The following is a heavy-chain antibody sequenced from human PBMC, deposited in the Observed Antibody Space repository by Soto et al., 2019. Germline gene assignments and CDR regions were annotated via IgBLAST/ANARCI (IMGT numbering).Heavy chain of an antibody. Sequence: ASVKVSCKASGYTFTSYGISWVRQAPGQGLEWMGWISAYNGNTKYAQKLQGRVTMTTDTSTSTAYMELSSLRSEDTAVYYCARGQWSAVVVIPFDYWGQGTLVTVSS. CDR1: GYTFTSYG. V-gene: IGHV1-18*01. J-gene: IGHJ4*02. D-gene: IGHD3-22*01. CDR3: ARGQWSAVVVIPFDY. CDR2: ISAYNGNT.